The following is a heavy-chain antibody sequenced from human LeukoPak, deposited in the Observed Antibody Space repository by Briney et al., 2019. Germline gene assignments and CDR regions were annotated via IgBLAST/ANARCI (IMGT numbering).Heavy chain of an antibody. D-gene: IGHD5-12*01. V-gene: IGHV3-33*01. CDR2: IWYDGSNK. CDR3: ARVSGSGYDERQGYYYYGMDV. CDR1: GFTFSSYG. Sequence: QPGGSLRLSCAASGFTFSSYGMHWVRQAPGKGLEGVAVIWYDGSNKYYADSVKGRFTISRDNSKNTLYLEMTSLRAEDTAVYYCARVSGSGYDERQGYYYYGMDVWGQGTTVTVSS. J-gene: IGHJ6*02.